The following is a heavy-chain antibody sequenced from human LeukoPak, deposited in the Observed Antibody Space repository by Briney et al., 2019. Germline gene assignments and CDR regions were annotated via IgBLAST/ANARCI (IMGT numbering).Heavy chain of an antibody. D-gene: IGHD6-13*01. CDR2: IYHSGST. Sequence: PSDTLSLTCTVSGYSISSGYYWGWIRPPPGNGLELIGKIYHSGSTNYNPSLKSRVTISVDTSKNEFSLKLSSVTAAATAVYYCARVDSSNWYEYRGYFDYWGQGTLVTVSS. J-gene: IGHJ4*02. CDR3: ARVDSSNWYEYRGYFDY. CDR1: GYSISSGYY. V-gene: IGHV4-38-2*02.